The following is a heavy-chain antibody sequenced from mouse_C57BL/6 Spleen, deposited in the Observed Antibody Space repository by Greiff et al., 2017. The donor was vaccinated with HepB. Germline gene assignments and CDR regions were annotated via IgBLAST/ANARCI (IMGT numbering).Heavy chain of an antibody. J-gene: IGHJ3*01. V-gene: IGHV1-7*01. CDR2: INPSSGYT. CDR1: GYTFTSYW. Sequence: VQLQESGAELTKPGASVKLSCKASGYTFTSYWMHWVKQRPGQGLEWIGYINPSSGYTKYNQKFKDKATLTADKSSNTAYMQLSSLTYEDSAVYYCARRINWDEEAWFAYWGQGTLVTVSA. CDR3: ARRINWDEEAWFAY. D-gene: IGHD4-1*01.